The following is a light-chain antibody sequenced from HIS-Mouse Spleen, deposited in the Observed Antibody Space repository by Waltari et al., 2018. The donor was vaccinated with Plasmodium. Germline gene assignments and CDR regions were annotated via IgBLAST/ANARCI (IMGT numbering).Light chain of an antibody. CDR1: ALPKKY. CDR2: EDS. V-gene: IGLV3-10*01. CDR3: YSTDSSGNHRV. J-gene: IGLJ3*02. Sequence: SYELTQPPSVSVSPGQTARITCSGDALPKKYAYWYQQKSGQAPVLVIYEDSKRPYGIPERFSGSSSGTMATLTISGAQVEDEADYYCYSTDSSGNHRVFGGGTELTVL.